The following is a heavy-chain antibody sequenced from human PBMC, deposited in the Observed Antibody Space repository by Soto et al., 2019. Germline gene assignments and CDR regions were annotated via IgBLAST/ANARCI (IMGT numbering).Heavy chain of an antibody. D-gene: IGHD1-1*01. J-gene: IGHJ3*02. Sequence: QVRLQEWGPGLVKPSQTLSLKCSVSGGSITTGGRYWSWIRKLPGKGLEWIGDIYYSGNPYYNASLKSRVTISVEASNNQFSLNLSSVTAADTAVYYCAQALVFTGGDGFDIWGQGRLVTVSS. CDR2: IYYSGNP. V-gene: IGHV4-31*02. CDR1: GGSITTGGRY. CDR3: AQALVFTGGDGFDI.